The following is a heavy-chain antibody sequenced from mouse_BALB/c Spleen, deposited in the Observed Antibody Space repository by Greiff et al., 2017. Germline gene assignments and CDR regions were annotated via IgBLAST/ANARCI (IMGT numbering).Heavy chain of an antibody. Sequence: EVQLVESGGGLVKPGGSLKLSCAASGFTFSSYAMSWVRQTPEKRLEWVASISSGGSTYYPDSVKGRFTISRDNARNILYLQMSSLRSEDTAMYYCAREGLEFAYWGQGTLVTVSA. CDR2: ISSGGST. V-gene: IGHV5-6-5*01. J-gene: IGHJ3*01. CDR1: GFTFSSYA. D-gene: IGHD3-1*01. CDR3: AREGLEFAY.